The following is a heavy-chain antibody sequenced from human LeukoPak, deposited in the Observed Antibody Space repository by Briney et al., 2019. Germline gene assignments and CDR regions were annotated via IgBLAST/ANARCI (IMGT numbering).Heavy chain of an antibody. CDR1: GFTFSNYW. CDR3: ARGIATGIDFFDP. CDR2: IKHDGSDQ. D-gene: IGHD6-13*01. J-gene: IGHJ5*02. Sequence: GGSLRLSCAASGFTFSNYWLTWVSQAPGKGLEWVANIKHDGSDQYYLDSVKGRFTISRDNAKNSLYLQMNSLRAEDTAVYYCARGIATGIDFFDPWGQGTLVTVSS. V-gene: IGHV3-7*01.